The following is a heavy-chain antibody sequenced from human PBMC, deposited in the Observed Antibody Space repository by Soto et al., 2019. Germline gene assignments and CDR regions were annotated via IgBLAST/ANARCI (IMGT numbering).Heavy chain of an antibody. Sequence: PSETLSLTCVVYGGSFSDYYWSWIRQPPGKGLEWLGEINHSGTTNYDPSLKSRVSISVDTSKNQFSLKLTSVTAADPAVYFCARVLLWLRLEWFRADNWFVHWGQGTMVTVSS. CDR3: ARVLLWLRLEWFRADNWFVH. J-gene: IGHJ5*02. CDR2: INHSGTT. CDR1: GGSFSDYY. V-gene: IGHV4-34*01. D-gene: IGHD3-3*01.